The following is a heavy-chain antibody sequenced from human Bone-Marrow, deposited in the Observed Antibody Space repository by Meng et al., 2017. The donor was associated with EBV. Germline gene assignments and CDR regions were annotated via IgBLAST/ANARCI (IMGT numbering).Heavy chain of an antibody. J-gene: IGHJ4*02. CDR1: GYTCTSYA. V-gene: IGHV1-3*01. Sequence: HVQGGGVVKTPGASALISCQSSGYTCTSYAFHWVRQAPGQSLEWMGCIDDGNGTKKNSPIFHGRVTFTRESSASTVYMVLSSLRSEETAVYYCARNIVLTIVFDYWGQGTLVTVSS. CDR2: IDDGNGTK. CDR3: ARNIVLTIVFDY. D-gene: IGHD5-12*01.